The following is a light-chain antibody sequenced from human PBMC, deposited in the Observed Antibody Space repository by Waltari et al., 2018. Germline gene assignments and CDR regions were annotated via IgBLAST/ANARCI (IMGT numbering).Light chain of an antibody. J-gene: IGKJ1*01. CDR2: AAS. CDR3: QQYNNWPET. Sequence: DIQMTQSPSSLSASVGDRVTITCRASQSISSYLNWYQQKPGKAPKLLIYAASNLETGVPSRFSGSGSGTDFTVTISSLQPEDIAVYYCQQYNNWPETFGQGTKVEIK. CDR1: QSISSY. V-gene: IGKV1-33*01.